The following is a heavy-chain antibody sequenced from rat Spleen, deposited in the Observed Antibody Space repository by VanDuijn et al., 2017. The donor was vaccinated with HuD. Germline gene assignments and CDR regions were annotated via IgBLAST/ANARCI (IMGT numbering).Heavy chain of an antibody. Sequence: QVQLKESGPGLVQPSQTLSLTCTVSGLSLTSNSVSWIRQPPGKGLEWMGVIWNTGGTRYNSALKSRLSISKDTSKSQVFLKMNSLQTEDTATYYCARDPGLLRTIWGYCDYWGQGVMVTVSS. J-gene: IGHJ2*01. D-gene: IGHD1-6*01. V-gene: IGHV2-41*01. CDR2: IWNTGGT. CDR1: GLSLTSNS. CDR3: ARDPGLLRTIWGYCDY.